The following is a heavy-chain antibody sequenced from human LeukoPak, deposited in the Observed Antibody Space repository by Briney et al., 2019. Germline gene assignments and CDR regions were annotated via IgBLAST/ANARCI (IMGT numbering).Heavy chain of an antibody. CDR3: ARMYSSSSQFFDY. Sequence: GRSLRLSCAASGFTFSSYAMHWVRQAPGKGLEWVAVISYDGSNKYYADSVKGRFTISRDNSKNTLYLQMNSLRAEDTAVYYCARMYSSSSQFFDYWGQGTLVTVSS. CDR2: ISYDGSNK. CDR1: GFTFSSYA. D-gene: IGHD6-6*01. V-gene: IGHV3-30-3*01. J-gene: IGHJ4*02.